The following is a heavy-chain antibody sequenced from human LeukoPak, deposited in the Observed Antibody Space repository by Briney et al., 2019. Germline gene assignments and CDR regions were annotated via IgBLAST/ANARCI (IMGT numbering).Heavy chain of an antibody. CDR2: IYSGDST. CDR1: GFTVSSNY. CDR3: TRALGDAFDI. D-gene: IGHD3-16*01. Sequence: GGSLRLSCAASGFTVSSNYMSWVRQAPGKGLEWVSVIYSGDSTFYADSVKGRFTISRDNSKDTLYLQMNSLRAEDTAVYYCTRALGDAFDIWGQGTMVTVSS. V-gene: IGHV3-53*01. J-gene: IGHJ3*02.